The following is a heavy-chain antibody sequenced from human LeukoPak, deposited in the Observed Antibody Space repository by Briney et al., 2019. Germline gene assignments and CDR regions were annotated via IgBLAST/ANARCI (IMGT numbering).Heavy chain of an antibody. J-gene: IGHJ4*02. CDR1: GFTFSSHS. V-gene: IGHV3-48*04. Sequence: GGSLRLSCAASGFTFSSHSMNWVRQAPGKGLEWVSYIGGSSSTIYYADSVKGRFTISRDNAKNSLYLQMNSLRAEDTAVYHCARDGVGSLPFGYWGQGTLVTVSS. CDR2: IGGSSSTI. CDR3: ARDGVGSLPFGY. D-gene: IGHD3-22*01.